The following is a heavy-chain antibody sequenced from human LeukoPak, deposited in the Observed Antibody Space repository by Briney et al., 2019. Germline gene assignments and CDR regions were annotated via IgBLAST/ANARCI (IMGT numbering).Heavy chain of an antibody. CDR1: GFTFSSYE. Sequence: GGSLRLSCAASGFTFSSYEMNWVRQAPGKGLEWVSYISSSGSTIYYADSVKGRFTISRDNAKNSLYLQMNSLRAEDTAVYYCARSPATYGDYEASDYWGQGTLVTVSS. V-gene: IGHV3-48*03. J-gene: IGHJ4*02. D-gene: IGHD4-17*01. CDR2: ISSSGSTI. CDR3: ARSPATYGDYEASDY.